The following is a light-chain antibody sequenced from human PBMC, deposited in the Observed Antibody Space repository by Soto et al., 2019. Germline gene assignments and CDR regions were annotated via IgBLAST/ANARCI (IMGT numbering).Light chain of an antibody. J-gene: IGLJ2*01. CDR2: LNSDGSH. V-gene: IGLV4-69*01. CDR1: SGHSNYA. CDR3: QTWGSGIVV. Sequence: QLVLTQSPSASASLGASVNLTCTLSSGHSNYAIASHQQQSEKGPRYLMKLNSDGSHSKGDGIPDRFSGSSSGAERYLTISSLQSEDEADYSCQTWGSGIVVFGGGTKLPVL.